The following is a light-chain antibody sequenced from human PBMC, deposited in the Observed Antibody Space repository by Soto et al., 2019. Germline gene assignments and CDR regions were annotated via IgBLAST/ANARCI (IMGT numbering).Light chain of an antibody. CDR1: QSVSSN. J-gene: IGKJ4*01. V-gene: IGKV3-15*01. CDR2: GAS. CDR3: QQHEDWPLT. Sequence: ETVMTQSPATLSVSPGERATLSCRASQSVSSNLAWYQQKPGQAPRLLIYGASTRATGIPARFSGSGSGTEFTLTISSLQSEDLAVYYCQQHEDWPLTFGGGTKVEIK.